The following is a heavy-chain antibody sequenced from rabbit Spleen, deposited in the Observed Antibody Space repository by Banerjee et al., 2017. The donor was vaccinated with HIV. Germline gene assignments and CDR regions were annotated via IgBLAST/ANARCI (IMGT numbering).Heavy chain of an antibody. V-gene: IGHV1S40*01. CDR1: GFSFSAGYY. Sequence: QSLEESGGDLVKPGASLTLTCTASGFSFSAGYYMCWVRQAPGKGLEWISCIAGDSSGFTYSATWAKGRFTCSKTSSTTVTLQMTSLTVADTATYFCARDTGTSFSSYGMDLWGPGTLVTVS. CDR2: IAGDSSGFT. J-gene: IGHJ6*01. D-gene: IGHD7-1*01. CDR3: ARDTGTSFSSYGMDL.